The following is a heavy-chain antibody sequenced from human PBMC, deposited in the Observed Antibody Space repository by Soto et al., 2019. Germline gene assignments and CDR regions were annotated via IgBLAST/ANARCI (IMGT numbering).Heavy chain of an antibody. V-gene: IGHV4-4*02. CDR3: AREARGRDWYYYYYYGMDV. CDR2: IYHSGST. D-gene: IGHD3-9*01. Sequence: SETLSLTCAVSGGSISSSNWWSWVRQPPGKGLEWIGEIYHSGSTNYNPSLKSRVTISVDKSKNQFSLKLSSVTAADTAVYYCAREARGRDWYYYYYYGMDVWGQGTTVTVSS. J-gene: IGHJ6*02. CDR1: GGSISSSNW.